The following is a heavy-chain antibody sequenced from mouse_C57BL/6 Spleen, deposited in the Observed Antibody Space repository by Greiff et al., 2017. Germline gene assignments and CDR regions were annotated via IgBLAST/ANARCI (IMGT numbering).Heavy chain of an antibody. CDR1: GYSFTSYY. D-gene: IGHD1-1*01. CDR3: GREDYYYYGSSYVRSLEY. Sequence: QVQLQQSGPELVKPGASVKISCKASGYSFTSYYIHWVKQRPGQGLEWIGWIYPGSGNTKYNEKFKGKATLTADTSSSTAYMQLSSLTSEDSAVYYCGREDYYYYGSSYVRSLEYWGQGTTLTVSS. J-gene: IGHJ2*01. CDR2: IYPGSGNT. V-gene: IGHV1-66*01.